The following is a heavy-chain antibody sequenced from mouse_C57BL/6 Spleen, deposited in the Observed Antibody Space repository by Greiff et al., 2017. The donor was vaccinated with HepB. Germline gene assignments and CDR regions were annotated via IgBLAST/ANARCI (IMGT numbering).Heavy chain of an antibody. CDR3: ARRLGRSYFDY. D-gene: IGHD4-1*01. CDR2: IDPSDSYT. V-gene: IGHV1-69*01. CDR1: GYTFTSYW. J-gene: IGHJ2*01. Sequence: QVQLQQPGAELVMPGASVKLSCKASGYTFTSYWMHWVKQRPGQGLEWIGEIDPSDSYTNYNQKFKGKSTLTVDKSSSTAYMKLSSLTSEDSAVYYCARRLGRSYFDYWGQGTTLTVSS.